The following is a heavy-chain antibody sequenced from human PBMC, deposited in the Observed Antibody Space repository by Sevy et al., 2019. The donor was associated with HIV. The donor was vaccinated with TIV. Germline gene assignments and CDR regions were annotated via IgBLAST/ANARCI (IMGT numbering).Heavy chain of an antibody. Sequence: GALRLSCAASGFTFSSYSMNWVRQAPGKGLEWVSYISSSSSTIYYADSVKGRFTISRDKAKNSLYLQMNSLRDEDTAVYYCARGGKDIVVVVAATADYWGQGTLVTVSS. V-gene: IGHV3-48*02. D-gene: IGHD2-15*01. J-gene: IGHJ4*02. CDR2: ISSSSSTI. CDR3: ARGGKDIVVVVAATADY. CDR1: GFTFSSYS.